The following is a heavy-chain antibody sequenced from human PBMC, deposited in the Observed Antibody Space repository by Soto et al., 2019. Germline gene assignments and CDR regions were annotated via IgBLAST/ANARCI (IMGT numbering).Heavy chain of an antibody. Sequence: VRLVQSGAEVKKPGSSVKVSCKASGGPFSTSTINWVRQAPGQGLEWMGGIIPIFGTTNYAQKFQGRVTITADESTNAAFMELSSLRSEDTAVYYCRSSTYYYDSNEDWFDPWGQGTLVTVSS. V-gene: IGHV1-69*01. CDR3: RSSTYYYDSNEDWFDP. CDR1: GGPFSTST. CDR2: IIPIFGTT. D-gene: IGHD3-22*01. J-gene: IGHJ5*02.